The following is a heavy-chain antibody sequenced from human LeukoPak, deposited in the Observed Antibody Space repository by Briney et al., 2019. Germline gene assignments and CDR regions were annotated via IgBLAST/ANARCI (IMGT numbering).Heavy chain of an antibody. D-gene: IGHD5-18*01. CDR1: GFTFSSYW. CDR2: IEQDGSEK. V-gene: IGHV3-7*05. J-gene: IGHJ3*02. Sequence: GGSLRLSCAASGFTFSSYWMAWVRQAPGKGLEWVANIEQDGSEKNYVDSGKGRFTISRDNAKNSLCLQMSSLRAEDTAVYYCARDRGYSTFDIWGQGTMVTVSS. CDR3: ARDRGYSTFDI.